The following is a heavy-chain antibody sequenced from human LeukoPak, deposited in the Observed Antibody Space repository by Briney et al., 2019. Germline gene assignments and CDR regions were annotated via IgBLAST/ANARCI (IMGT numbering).Heavy chain of an antibody. CDR2: IKQDGSEK. V-gene: IGHV3-7*01. J-gene: IGHJ4*02. CDR1: GFTFSSYW. D-gene: IGHD3-3*01. CDR3: ATPLRFLEWLLSD. Sequence: GGSLRLSCAASGFTFSSYWMSWVRQAPGKGLEWVANIKQDGSEKYYVDSVKGRFTISRDNSKNTLYLQMNSLRAEDRAVYYCATPLRFLEWLLSDWGQGTLVTVSS.